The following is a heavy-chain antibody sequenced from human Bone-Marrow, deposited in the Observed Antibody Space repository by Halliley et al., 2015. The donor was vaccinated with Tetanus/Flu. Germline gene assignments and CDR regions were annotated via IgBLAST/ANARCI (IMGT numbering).Heavy chain of an antibody. D-gene: IGHD5-18*01. CDR3: TTLSSGYHGP. CDR2: IKSKEEGGTV. J-gene: IGHJ5*02. V-gene: IGHV3-15*07. Sequence: WGGRIKSKEEGGTVDYAAPVKGRFTISRDYSKNTLYLQMNSLKTEDTAVYYCTTLSSGYHGPWGQGTLVTVSS.